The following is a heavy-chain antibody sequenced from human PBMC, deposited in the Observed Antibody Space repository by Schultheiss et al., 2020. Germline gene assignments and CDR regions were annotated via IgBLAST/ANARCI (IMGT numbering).Heavy chain of an antibody. J-gene: IGHJ4*02. D-gene: IGHD3-10*01. CDR1: GGTFSSYA. CDR3: ARRGMVRGVIMEDY. V-gene: IGHV1-69*13. CDR2: IIPIFGTA. Sequence: SVKVSFKASGGTFSSYAISWVRQAPGQGLEWMGGIIPIFGTANYAQKFQGRVTITADESTSTAYMELSSLRSEDTAVYYCARRGMVRGVIMEDYWGQGTLVTVSS.